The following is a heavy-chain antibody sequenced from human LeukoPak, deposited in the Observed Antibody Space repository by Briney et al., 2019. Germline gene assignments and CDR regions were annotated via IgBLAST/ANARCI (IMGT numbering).Heavy chain of an antibody. CDR2: ISGSGGST. D-gene: IGHD3-9*01. CDR3: AKDMRFDWTPYYFDY. V-gene: IGHV3-23*01. J-gene: IGHJ4*02. Sequence: GSLRLSCAASGFTFSSYAMSWVRQAPGKGLEWVSAISGSGGSTYYADSVKGRFTISRDNSKNTLYLQMNSLRAEDTAVYYCAKDMRFDWTPYYFDYWGQGTLVTVSS. CDR1: GFTFSSYA.